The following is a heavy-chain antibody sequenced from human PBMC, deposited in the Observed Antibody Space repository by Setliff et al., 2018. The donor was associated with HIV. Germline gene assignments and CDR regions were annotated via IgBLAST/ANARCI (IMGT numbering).Heavy chain of an antibody. V-gene: IGHV4-34*01. D-gene: IGHD3-3*01. Sequence: SETLSLTCAVYGGSFSGYSWTWIRQSPGKGLEWIGEMNHSEHYNNPTLKSRVTISMDTSKNQFSLELSSVTAADTALYYCARTITTFGGIGRGGRMDVWGKGTTVTVSS. J-gene: IGHJ6*04. CDR2: MNHSEH. CDR3: ARTITTFGGIGRGGRMDV. CDR1: GGSFSGYS.